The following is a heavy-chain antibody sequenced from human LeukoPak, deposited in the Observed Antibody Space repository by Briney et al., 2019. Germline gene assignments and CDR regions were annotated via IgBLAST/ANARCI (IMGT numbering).Heavy chain of an antibody. Sequence: SETLSLTCAVYGGSFSGYYWSWIRQPPGKGLEWIGEINHSGSTNYNPSLKSRVTISVDTSKNQFSLRLSSVTAADTAVYYCASSPPGIAAAGTLFDYWGQGTLVTVSS. CDR2: INHSGST. CDR1: GGSFSGYY. CDR3: ASSPPGIAAAGTLFDY. J-gene: IGHJ4*02. V-gene: IGHV4-34*01. D-gene: IGHD6-13*01.